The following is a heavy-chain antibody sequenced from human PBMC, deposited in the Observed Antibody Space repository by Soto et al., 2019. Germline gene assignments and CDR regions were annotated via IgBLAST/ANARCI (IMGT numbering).Heavy chain of an antibody. J-gene: IGHJ6*02. V-gene: IGHV3-66*01. CDR2: IYSAGNT. CDR1: GFTFSSYG. Sequence: GGSRRLSCAVSGFTFSSYGMHWVRQAPGKGLEWISIIYSAGNTYYADSVKGRFTISRDNSKNTLYLQMNSLRAEDTAVYYCARENYYYGMDVWGQGTTVTVSS. CDR3: ARENYYYGMDV.